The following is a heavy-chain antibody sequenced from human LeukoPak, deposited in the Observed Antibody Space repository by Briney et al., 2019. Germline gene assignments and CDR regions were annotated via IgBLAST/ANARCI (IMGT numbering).Heavy chain of an antibody. J-gene: IGHJ4*02. CDR1: AGSISSYY. CDR2: IYYSGST. Sequence: KPSETLSLTCTVSAGSISSYYWTWIRQPPGKGLEWVGYIYYSGSTNYNPSLKSRVAISVDTSKNQFSLKLSSVTAADTAVYYCARGGRYDSSGSTYYFDYWGQGTLVTVSS. D-gene: IGHD3-22*01. CDR3: ARGGRYDSSGSTYYFDY. V-gene: IGHV4-59*12.